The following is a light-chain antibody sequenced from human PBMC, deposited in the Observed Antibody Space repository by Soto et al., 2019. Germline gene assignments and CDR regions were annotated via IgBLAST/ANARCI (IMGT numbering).Light chain of an antibody. CDR2: EVS. V-gene: IGLV2-14*01. CDR1: SSDVGGYQY. J-gene: IGLJ1*01. Sequence: QSALTQPASVSGSPGQSVTISCTGTSSDVGGYQYVTWYQQHPGKAPKLMIYEVSNRPSGVSKRFSGSKSGNTASLTISGLQAEDEADYYCSSYTSSRTLLYVFGTGTKVTVL. CDR3: SSYTSSRTLLYV.